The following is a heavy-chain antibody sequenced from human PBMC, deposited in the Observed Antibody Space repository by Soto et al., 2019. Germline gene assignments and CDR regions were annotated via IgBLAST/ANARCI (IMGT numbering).Heavy chain of an antibody. J-gene: IGHJ4*02. CDR1: GFTFISSF. Sequence: GGSLRLSCVASGFTFISSFMGWVRQAPGKGLEWVANINQDGGGTYFVDSVEGRFTISRDNAKDSLYLQMNSLRGEDTAVYYCARYFRGSGRYFFDYWGQGTLVTVSS. V-gene: IGHV3-7*03. CDR3: ARYFRGSGRYFFDY. CDR2: INQDGGGT. D-gene: IGHD6-19*01.